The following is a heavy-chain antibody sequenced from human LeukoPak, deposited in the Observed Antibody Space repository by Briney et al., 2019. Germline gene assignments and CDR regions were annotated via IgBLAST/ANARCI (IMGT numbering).Heavy chain of an antibody. CDR1: GGTFSSYA. V-gene: IGHV1-69*13. D-gene: IGHD4/OR15-4a*01. CDR2: IIPIFGTA. Sequence: ASVKVSCKASGGTFSSYAISWVRQAPGQGLEWMGGIIPIFGTANYAQKFQGRVTITADESTSTAYMELSSLRSEDTAVYYCAREGPPGAGAFDIWGQGTMVTVSS. J-gene: IGHJ3*02. CDR3: AREGPPGAGAFDI.